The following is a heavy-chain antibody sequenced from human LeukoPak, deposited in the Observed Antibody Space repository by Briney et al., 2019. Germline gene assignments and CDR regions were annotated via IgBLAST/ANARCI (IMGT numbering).Heavy chain of an antibody. D-gene: IGHD3-10*01. CDR2: ISSSSSYI. J-gene: IGHJ4*02. CDR1: GFTFSSYS. CDR3: ARDERADGSGSYNWDY. Sequence: NPGGSLRLSCAASGFTFSSYSMNWVRQAPGKGLEWVSSISSSSSYIYYADSVKGRFTISRDNAKNSLYLQMNSLRAEDTAVYYCARDERADGSGSYNWDYWGQGTLVTVSS. V-gene: IGHV3-21*01.